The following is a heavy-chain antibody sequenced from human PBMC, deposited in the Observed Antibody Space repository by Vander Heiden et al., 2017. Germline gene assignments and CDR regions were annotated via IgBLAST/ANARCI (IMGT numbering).Heavy chain of an antibody. CDR1: GYSFTNYW. V-gene: IGHV5-51*01. CDR2: IYPGDSDT. J-gene: IGHJ4*02. CDR3: ARYGGSGDPEDF. D-gene: IGHD3-10*01. Sequence: EVQLVQSGAEVKKAGESLKISCQGSGYSFTNYWIGWVRRMPGKVLEWMGIIYPGDSDTRYSPSFQGQVTFLVDKSISTAYLQWSSLKAADTAMYYCARYGGSGDPEDFWGQGTLVTVSS.